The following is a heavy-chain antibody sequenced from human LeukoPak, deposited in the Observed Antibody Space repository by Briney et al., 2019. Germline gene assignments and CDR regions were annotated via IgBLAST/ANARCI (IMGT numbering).Heavy chain of an antibody. D-gene: IGHD3-22*01. CDR1: GLTFRDSA. V-gene: IGHV3-23*01. Sequence: PGGSLRLSCAASGLTFRDSAMSWVRQAPGKGLEWLSAITGSGNTKYYADSVEGRFTVSRDNNKNTLYLQMNSLRAEDTAIYYCAKEVLVVIESYFDHWGQGSLVTVSS. CDR3: AKEVLVVIESYFDH. CDR2: ITGSGNTK. J-gene: IGHJ4*02.